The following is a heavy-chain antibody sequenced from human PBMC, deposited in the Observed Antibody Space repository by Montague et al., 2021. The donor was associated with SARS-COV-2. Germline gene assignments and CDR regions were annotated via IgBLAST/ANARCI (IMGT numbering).Heavy chain of an antibody. J-gene: IGHJ6*02. CDR1: GGSISSGGYY. Sequence: TLSLTCTVSGGSISSGGYYWSWIRQHPGKGLEWIGYIYYSGSTYYNPSLKSRVTISVDTSKNQFSLKLSSVTAADTAVYYCARGGWYSSGWYGVDYYYGMDAWGQGTTVTVSS. CDR3: ARGGWYSSGWYGVDYYYGMDA. V-gene: IGHV4-31*03. CDR2: IYYSGST. D-gene: IGHD6-19*01.